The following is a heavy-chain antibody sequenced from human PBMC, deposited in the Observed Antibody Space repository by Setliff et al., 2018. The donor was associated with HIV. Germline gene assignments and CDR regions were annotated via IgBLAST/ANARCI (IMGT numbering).Heavy chain of an antibody. D-gene: IGHD3-10*01. CDR3: AGEAPRYASGAFDM. Sequence: ASVKVSCKASGYPFTSYAMHWVRQAPGQRLEWMGWIHAGNGYTKYAEKVQGRVTMTTDTSADTVYLELRSLASDDTAIYYYAGEAPRYASGAFDMWGLGTMVTVSS. CDR2: IHAGNGYT. CDR1: GYPFTSYA. V-gene: IGHV1-3*01. J-gene: IGHJ3*02.